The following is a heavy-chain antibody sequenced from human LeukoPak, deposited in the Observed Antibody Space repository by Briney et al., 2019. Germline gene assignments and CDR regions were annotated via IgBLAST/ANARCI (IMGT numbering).Heavy chain of an antibody. J-gene: IGHJ4*02. CDR2: IYYSGST. Sequence: SQTLSLTCTVSSGSISSGGYYWSWIRQHPGKGLEWIGYIYYSGSTYYNPSLKSRVTVSVDSSKNQFSLKLSSVTAADTAVYYCARGAPYYFDYWGQGTLVTVSS. V-gene: IGHV4-31*03. CDR3: ARGAPYYFDY. CDR1: SGSISSGGYY.